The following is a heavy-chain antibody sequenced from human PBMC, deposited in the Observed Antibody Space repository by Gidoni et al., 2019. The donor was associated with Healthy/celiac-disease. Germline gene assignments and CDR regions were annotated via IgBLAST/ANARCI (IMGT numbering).Heavy chain of an antibody. CDR3: ARFVRRFYDYGGRFDY. D-gene: IGHD4-17*01. J-gene: IGHJ4*02. CDR2: INPNSGGT. Sequence: QVQLVQSGAEVKKPGASVKASCKASGYTFTGHYMHWVRQAPGQGLEWMGWINPNSGGTNYAQEFQGRVNMTRDTCISTAYMELSRLRSNDTAVYYCARFVRRFYDYGGRFDYWGQGTLVTVSS. V-gene: IGHV1-2*02. CDR1: GYTFTGHY.